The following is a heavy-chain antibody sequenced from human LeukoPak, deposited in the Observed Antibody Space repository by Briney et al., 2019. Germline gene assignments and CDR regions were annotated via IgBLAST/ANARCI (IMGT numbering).Heavy chain of an antibody. CDR1: GYTFTGYY. CDR2: INPNSGGT. CDR3: ARASDPPYYYDSSGYYHYFDY. V-gene: IGHV1-2*02. D-gene: IGHD3-22*01. Sequence: ASVKVSCKASGYTFTGYYMHWVRQAPGQGLEWMGWINPNSGGTNYAQKFQGRVTMTRDTSISTAYMELSRLRSDDTAVYYCARASDPPYYYDSSGYYHYFDYWGQGTLVTVSS. J-gene: IGHJ4*02.